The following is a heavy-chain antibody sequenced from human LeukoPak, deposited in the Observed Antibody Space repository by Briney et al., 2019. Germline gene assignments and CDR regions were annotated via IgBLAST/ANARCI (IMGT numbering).Heavy chain of an antibody. D-gene: IGHD5-24*01. J-gene: IGHJ4*02. CDR1: GGSISSGGYY. CDR2: IYYSGST. CDR3: ARGQMATSHFDY. Sequence: SGTLSLTCTVSGGSISSGGYYWSWIRQHPGKGLEWIGYIYYSGSTYYNPSLKSRVTISVDTSKNQFSLKLSSVTAADTAVYYCARGQMATSHFDYWGQGTLVTVSS. V-gene: IGHV4-31*03.